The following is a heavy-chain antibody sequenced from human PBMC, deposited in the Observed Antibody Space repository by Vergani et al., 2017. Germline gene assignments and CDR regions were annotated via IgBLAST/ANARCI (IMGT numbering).Heavy chain of an antibody. CDR3: AKGVYCSSTSCYEGRGYYYGMGV. CDR2: ISGSGGNT. Sequence: EVQLLESGGGLVQPGGSLRLSCAASGFTFSSYAMSWVRQVPGKGLEWVSGISGSGGNTYYANSVKGRFTISRDNSKNTMYRQMNRLRADDTAVYYCAKGVYCSSTSCYEGRGYYYGMGVWGQGTTVTFSS. CDR1: GFTFSSYA. V-gene: IGHV3-23*01. J-gene: IGHJ6*02. D-gene: IGHD2-2*01.